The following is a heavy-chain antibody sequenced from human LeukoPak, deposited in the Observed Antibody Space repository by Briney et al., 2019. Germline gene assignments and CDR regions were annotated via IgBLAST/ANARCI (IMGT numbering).Heavy chain of an antibody. Sequence: GGSLRLSCSASGFTFSSYAMHWVRQAPGKGLEYVSAISSNGGSTYYADSVKGRFTISRDNSKNTLYLQMSSLRAGDTAVYYCVKRYSGYEGNYFDYWGQGTLVTVSS. D-gene: IGHD5-12*01. CDR3: VKRYSGYEGNYFDY. V-gene: IGHV3-64D*06. CDR2: ISSNGGST. J-gene: IGHJ4*02. CDR1: GFTFSSYA.